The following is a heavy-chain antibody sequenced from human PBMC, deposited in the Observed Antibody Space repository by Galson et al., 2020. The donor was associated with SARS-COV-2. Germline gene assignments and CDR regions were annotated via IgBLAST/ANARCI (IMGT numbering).Heavy chain of an antibody. CDR3: AKDVGEDYQENRFHYIFDY. D-gene: IGHD3-10*01. CDR1: GFTFSDYY. J-gene: IGHJ4*02. Sequence: GESLKISCAASGFTFSDYYMSWIRQAPGKGLEWIGYIRGRSTYASYADFVKDRFTISRDNAKNSLYLQMNSLRAEDTAVYYCAKDVGEDYQENRFHYIFDYWGQGTQVTVSS. V-gene: IGHV3-11*05. CDR2: IRGRSTYA.